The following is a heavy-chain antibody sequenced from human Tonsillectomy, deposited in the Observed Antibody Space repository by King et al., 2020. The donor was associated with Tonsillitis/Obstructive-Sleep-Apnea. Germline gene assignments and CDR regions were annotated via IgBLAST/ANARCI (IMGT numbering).Heavy chain of an antibody. CDR1: GGSFSGYY. Sequence: QVQLQQWGAGLLKPSETLSLTCAVYGGSFSGYYWSWIRQPPGKGLEWIGEINHSGSTNYNPSLKSRVTISVDTSKNQFSLKLSSVTAADTAVYYCARGRPDRGYSYGQRKYYFDYWGQGTLVTVSS. CDR3: ARGRPDRGYSYGQRKYYFDY. D-gene: IGHD5-18*01. CDR2: INHSGST. J-gene: IGHJ4*02. V-gene: IGHV4-34*01.